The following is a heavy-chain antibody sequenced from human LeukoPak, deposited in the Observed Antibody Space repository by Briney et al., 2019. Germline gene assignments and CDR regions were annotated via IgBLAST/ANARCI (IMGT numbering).Heavy chain of an antibody. V-gene: IGHV4-39*01. D-gene: IGHD1-1*01. CDR1: GGSISSSSYY. CDR3: ARLELEPTSWFDP. Sequence: KPSETLSPTCTVSGGSISSSSYYWGWSRQPPGKGVEGIGSIYYSGSTYYNPSLKSRVTISVDTSKNQFSLKLSSVTAADTAVYYCARLELEPTSWFDPWGQGTLVTVSS. CDR2: IYYSGST. J-gene: IGHJ5*02.